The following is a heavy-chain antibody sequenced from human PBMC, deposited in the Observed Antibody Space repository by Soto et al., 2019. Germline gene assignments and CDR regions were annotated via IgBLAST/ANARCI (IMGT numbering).Heavy chain of an antibody. Sequence: QITLKESGPTLVKPTQTLTLTCTFSGFSLSTSGVGVGWIRQPPGKALEWLALIYWDDDKRYSPSLKSRLTXTXXTSKNQVVLTMTNMDPVDTATYYCAHKTRGAPFDYWGQGTLVTVSS. CDR2: IYWDDDK. CDR3: AHKTRGAPFDY. CDR1: GFSLSTSGVG. D-gene: IGHD3-10*01. V-gene: IGHV2-5*02. J-gene: IGHJ4*02.